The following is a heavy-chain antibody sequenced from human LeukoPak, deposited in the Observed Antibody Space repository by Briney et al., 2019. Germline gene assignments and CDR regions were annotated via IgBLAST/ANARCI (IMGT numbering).Heavy chain of an antibody. V-gene: IGHV4-39*07. Sequence: SETLSLTCTVSGGSISSSSYYWGWIRQPPGKGLEWIGSICHSGSTYYNPSLKSRVTISVDTSKNQFSLKLSSVTAADTAVYYCARDTIQLPWFGELFRDYYYYYMDVWGKGTTVTISS. CDR3: ARDTIQLPWFGELFRDYYYYYMDV. CDR1: GGSISSSSYY. D-gene: IGHD3-10*01. CDR2: ICHSGST. J-gene: IGHJ6*03.